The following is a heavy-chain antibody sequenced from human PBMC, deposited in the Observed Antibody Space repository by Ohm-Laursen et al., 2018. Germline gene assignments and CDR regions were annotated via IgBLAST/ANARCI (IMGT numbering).Heavy chain of an antibody. D-gene: IGHD2-21*01. CDR1: GGSISSYY. Sequence: TLSLTCTVSGGSISSYYWSWIRQPPGKGLEWIGYIYYSGSTNYNPSLKSRVTISVDTSKNQFSLKLSSVTAADTAVYYCARAVIGHIAWFDPWGQRTLVTVSS. V-gene: IGHV4-59*01. CDR2: IYYSGST. CDR3: ARAVIGHIAWFDP. J-gene: IGHJ5*02.